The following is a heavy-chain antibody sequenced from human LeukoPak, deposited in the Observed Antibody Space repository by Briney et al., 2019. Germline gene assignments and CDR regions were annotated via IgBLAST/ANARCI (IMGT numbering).Heavy chain of an antibody. CDR2: IYSSGST. Sequence: PSETLSLTCTVSGGSISANYWIWMRQSAGKGLEYIGRIYSSGSTNYNPSLKSRVTISVDTSKNQFSLKLSSVTAADTAVYYCARDVPTNYYDSSGYYWGHDAFDIWGQGTMVTVSS. J-gene: IGHJ3*02. CDR3: ARDVPTNYYDSSGYYWGHDAFDI. V-gene: IGHV4-4*07. CDR1: GGSISANY. D-gene: IGHD3-22*01.